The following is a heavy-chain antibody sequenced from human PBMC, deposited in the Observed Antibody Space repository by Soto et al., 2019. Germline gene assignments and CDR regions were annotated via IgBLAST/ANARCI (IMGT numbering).Heavy chain of an antibody. CDR1: GFTFSSYS. CDR2: ISSSSSTI. V-gene: IGHV3-48*01. Sequence: GGSLRLSCAASGFTFSSYSMNWVRQAPGKGLEWVSYISSSSSTIYYAGSVKGRFTISRDNAKNSLYLQMNSLRAEDTAVYYCARADSGYAHGYYYYGMDVWGQGTTVPSP. D-gene: IGHD5-12*01. CDR3: ARADSGYAHGYYYYGMDV. J-gene: IGHJ6*02.